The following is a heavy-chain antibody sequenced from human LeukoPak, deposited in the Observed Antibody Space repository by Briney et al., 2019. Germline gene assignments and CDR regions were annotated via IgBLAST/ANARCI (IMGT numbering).Heavy chain of an antibody. CDR2: ISGSGGTT. CDR1: GFTFSSYA. V-gene: IGHV3-23*01. D-gene: IGHD3-22*01. J-gene: IGHJ4*02. Sequence: GGSLRLSCEVSGFTFSSYALSWVRQAPGKGLEWVSAISGSGGTTNYADSVKGRLTISRDNSQNTLYLQMNSLRAEDTAVYYCAKRTPYSSGSYYFDYWGQGTLVTVSS. CDR3: AKRTPYSSGSYYFDY.